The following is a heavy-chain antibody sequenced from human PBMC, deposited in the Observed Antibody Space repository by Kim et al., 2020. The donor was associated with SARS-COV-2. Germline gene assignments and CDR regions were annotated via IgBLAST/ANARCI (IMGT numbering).Heavy chain of an antibody. V-gene: IGHV1-18*01. J-gene: IGHJ4*02. D-gene: IGHD1-26*01. CDR3: ARGLRHLSGRKFDY. Sequence: AQKSQGKVTMNTDTSTSTAYMELRSLRSDDTAVYYCARGLRHLSGRKFDYWGQGTLVTVSS.